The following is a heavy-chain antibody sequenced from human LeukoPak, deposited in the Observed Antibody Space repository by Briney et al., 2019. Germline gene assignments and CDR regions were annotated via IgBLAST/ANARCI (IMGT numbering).Heavy chain of an antibody. V-gene: IGHV4-34*01. J-gene: IGHJ4*02. CDR3: ARVSPEGISAAVDY. Sequence: SETLSLTCVVYGGSFSGYYWSWIRQPPGKGLEWIGEINHSGGTNYNPSLKSRVTISVDTSKNQFSLKLSSVTAAGTAVYYCARVSPEGISAAVDYWGQGTLVTVSS. CDR2: INHSGGT. CDR1: GGSFSGYY. D-gene: IGHD6-13*01.